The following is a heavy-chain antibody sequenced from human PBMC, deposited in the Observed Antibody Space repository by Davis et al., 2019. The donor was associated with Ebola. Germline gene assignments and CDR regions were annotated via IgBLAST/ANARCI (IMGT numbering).Heavy chain of an antibody. CDR2: IKEDGNEK. J-gene: IGHJ4*02. V-gene: IGHV3-7*03. CDR3: ARGQNVFRH. Sequence: GESLKISCAASGVMFSSYWMAWVRQAPGKGLEWVANIKEDGNEKYYVDSVKGRFTISRDNAKNSLFLQLNSLRADDTAVYYCARGQNVFRHWGQGTPVTVTS. D-gene: IGHD2/OR15-2a*01. CDR1: GVMFSSYW.